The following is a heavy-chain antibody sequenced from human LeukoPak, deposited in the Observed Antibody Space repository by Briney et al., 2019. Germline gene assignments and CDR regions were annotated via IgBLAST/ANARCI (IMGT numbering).Heavy chain of an antibody. V-gene: IGHV3-21*01. CDR1: GFTFSNHK. Sequence: GGSLRLSCAVSGFTFSNHKMNWVRQAPGKGLEWVSSISSSSSDIYYAGSVKGRFTISRDNTKNSLYLQMNSLRAEDTAVYYCAGGVTTGDYWGQGTLVAVSS. CDR2: ISSSSSDI. J-gene: IGHJ4*02. D-gene: IGHD4-17*01. CDR3: AGGVTTGDY.